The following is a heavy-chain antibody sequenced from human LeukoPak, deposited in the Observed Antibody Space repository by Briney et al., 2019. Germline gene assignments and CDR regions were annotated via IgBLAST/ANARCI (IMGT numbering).Heavy chain of an antibody. V-gene: IGHV4-59*01. CDR1: GSSISSFY. J-gene: IGHJ5*02. CDR2: IYYSGST. CDR3: ARGSWAPAMTTLPPDFDP. Sequence: ETRSLTCTVSGSSISSFYWSWIRQPPGKGLEWIGYIYYSGSTKYNPSLKSRATISADTSKNQVSLKLSSVTAADTAVYYCARGSWAPAMTTLPPDFDPWGQGALVTVPS. D-gene: IGHD4-17*01.